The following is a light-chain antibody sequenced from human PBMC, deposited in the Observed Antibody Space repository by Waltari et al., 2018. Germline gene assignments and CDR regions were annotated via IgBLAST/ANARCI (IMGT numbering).Light chain of an antibody. Sequence: QSFLTQPPSASGTPGQRVTISCSGSSSNIGSNTVTWYQQLPGTAPKLLIYSNNQWPSGAPDRFSGAKSGTSASLAISGLQSEDEADYYCAAWDDSLNGVVFGGGTKLTVL. CDR3: AAWDDSLNGVV. CDR2: SNN. CDR1: SSNIGSNT. V-gene: IGLV1-44*01. J-gene: IGLJ2*01.